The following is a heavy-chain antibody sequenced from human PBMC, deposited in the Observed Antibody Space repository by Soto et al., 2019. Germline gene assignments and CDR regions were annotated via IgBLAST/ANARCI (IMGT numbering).Heavy chain of an antibody. J-gene: IGHJ4*02. V-gene: IGHV1-69*01. CDR1: RDTFNDYA. CDR3: AAGGSNGYIR. D-gene: IGHD2-2*02. CDR2: IIPVLGTT. Sequence: QVQLVQSGAEVRKPGSSVKVSCKASRDTFNDYAITWVWQAPGQGLEWMGGIIPVLGTTKYAQKFQGRVTMTADESTSTAYMELNSLTSEDRAVYYCAAGGSNGYIRWGQGTQVSVSS.